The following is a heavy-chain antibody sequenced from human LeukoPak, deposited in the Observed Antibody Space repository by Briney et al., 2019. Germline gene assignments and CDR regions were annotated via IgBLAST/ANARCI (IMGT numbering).Heavy chain of an antibody. V-gene: IGHV5-51*07. Sequence: PGESLKISCKGSGYSFTSYWIGWVHQMPGKGLEWMGIIYPGDSDTRYSPSFQGQVTISADKSISTAYLQWSSLKASDTAMYYCARRRLAAAGSTYFDYWGQGTLVTVSS. CDR1: GYSFTSYW. J-gene: IGHJ4*02. CDR3: ARRRLAAAGSTYFDY. CDR2: IYPGDSDT. D-gene: IGHD6-13*01.